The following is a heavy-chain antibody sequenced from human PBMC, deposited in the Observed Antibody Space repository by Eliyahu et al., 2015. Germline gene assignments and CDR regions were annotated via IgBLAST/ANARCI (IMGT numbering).Heavy chain of an antibody. CDR2: ISSSSSYI. CDR1: GFTFSSYS. Sequence: EVQLVESGGGLVKPGGSLRLSCAASGFTFSSYSMNWVRQAPGKGLEWVSSISSSSSYIYYADSVKGRFTMSRDNAKKSLYLQMNSLRADDTAVYYCARDLFSWIAAAGTWGQGTLVTVSS. J-gene: IGHJ1*01. V-gene: IGHV3-21*01. D-gene: IGHD6-13*01. CDR3: ARDLFSWIAAAGT.